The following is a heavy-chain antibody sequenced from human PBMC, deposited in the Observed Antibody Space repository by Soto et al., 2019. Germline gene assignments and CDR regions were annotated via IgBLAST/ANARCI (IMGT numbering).Heavy chain of an antibody. J-gene: IGHJ4*02. V-gene: IGHV1-46*01. D-gene: IGHD2-2*01. CDR1: GYTFTSYS. CDR2: ISPSDDRT. Sequence: QVQLVQSGTEVKEPGASVKVSCKASGYTFTSYSIHWVRQAPGQGLEGMGIISPSDDRTNYAQKFQGRVTMTRDTPTSTVYMELSSLRFDDTAVYHCALGFCGSRCYYFENWGQGTLIVVSS. CDR3: ALGFCGSRCYYFEN.